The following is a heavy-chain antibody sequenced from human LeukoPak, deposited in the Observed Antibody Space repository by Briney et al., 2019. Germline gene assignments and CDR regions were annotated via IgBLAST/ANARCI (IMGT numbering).Heavy chain of an antibody. CDR3: AKGFREGGALDY. D-gene: IGHD3-16*01. CDR1: GFTFGDYA. J-gene: IGHJ4*02. Sequence: PGGSLRLSCTASGFTFGDYAMSWVRQAPGKGLEWVAVISYDGSNKYYADSVKGRFTISRDNSKNTLYLQMNSLRAEDTAVYYCAKGFREGGALDYWGQGTLVTVSS. V-gene: IGHV3-30*04. CDR2: ISYDGSNK.